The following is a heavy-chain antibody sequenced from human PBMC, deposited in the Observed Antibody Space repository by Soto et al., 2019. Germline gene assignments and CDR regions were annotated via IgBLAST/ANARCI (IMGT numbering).Heavy chain of an antibody. D-gene: IGHD3-16*01. V-gene: IGHV1-18*01. CDR2: ISAYNYNT. Sequence: QVQLVQSGAELKKPGASVKVSCKASGYTFHNYGFNWVRQAPGHGLEWMVRISAYNYNTHYAQNFEGRVTMTTDTSTSTAYMERRSMRSDDTAIYYCARLTGVFRLVLAYWGQGTQVNVSS. J-gene: IGHJ4*02. CDR3: ARLTGVFRLVLAY. CDR1: GYTFHNYG.